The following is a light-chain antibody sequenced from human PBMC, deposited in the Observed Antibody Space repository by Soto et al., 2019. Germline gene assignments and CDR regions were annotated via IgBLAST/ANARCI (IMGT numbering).Light chain of an antibody. CDR3: QQYNNWPPKT. Sequence: ETVMTQAPATLSVSPGERATLSCRASQSVSSNLAWYQQKPGQVPRLLIYGASTRATGIPARFSGSGSWTEFTLTISSRQSEDFAVYYCQQYNNWPPKTCGQGTKVEIK. V-gene: IGKV3-15*01. CDR2: GAS. CDR1: QSVSSN. J-gene: IGKJ1*01.